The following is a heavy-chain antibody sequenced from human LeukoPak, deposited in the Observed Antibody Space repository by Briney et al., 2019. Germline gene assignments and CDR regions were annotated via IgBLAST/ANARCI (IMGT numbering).Heavy chain of an antibody. CDR2: ISGRSSFI. D-gene: IGHD2-8*02. V-gene: IGHV3-21*01. CDR3: ARDYPGFDY. Sequence: GGSLRLSCAASGFTFSDYSMNWVRQAPGKGLEWVSSISGRSSFIYYADSVKGRFTISRDNAKNSLYLQMNSLRAEDTAIYYCARDYPGFDYWGQGTLLTVPS. J-gene: IGHJ4*02. CDR1: GFTFSDYS.